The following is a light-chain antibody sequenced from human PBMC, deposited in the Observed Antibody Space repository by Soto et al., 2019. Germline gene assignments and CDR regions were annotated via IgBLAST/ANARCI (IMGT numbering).Light chain of an antibody. J-gene: IGKJ1*01. CDR3: QQYNAYSQT. Sequence: DIQMTQSPSTLSASVGDRVTITCRASQSISNYLAWYQQKPGIAPNLLIYDASSLESGVPSRFSGSGSGTEFDLTISSLHPDDFATYYCQQYNAYSQTFGQGTKVEIK. CDR2: DAS. V-gene: IGKV1-5*01. CDR1: QSISNY.